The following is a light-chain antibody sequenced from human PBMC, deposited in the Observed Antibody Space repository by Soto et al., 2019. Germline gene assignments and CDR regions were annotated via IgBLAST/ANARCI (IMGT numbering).Light chain of an antibody. CDR2: AAS. CDR1: QGISNY. CDR3: QQSYSLPYT. J-gene: IGKJ2*01. Sequence: DIQMTQSPSSLSASVGDRVTITCRASQGISNYLVWYQQKPGKVPKLLIYAASSLQSGVSSRFSGSGSGTDFTLTISSLQPEDSATYYCQQSYSLPYTFGQGTKVEIK. V-gene: IGKV1-39*01.